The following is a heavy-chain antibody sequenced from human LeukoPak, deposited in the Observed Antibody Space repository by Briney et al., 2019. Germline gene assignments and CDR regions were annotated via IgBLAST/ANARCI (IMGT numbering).Heavy chain of an antibody. CDR1: GYTFTGYG. J-gene: IGHJ6*03. Sequence: ASVKVSCKASGYTFTGYGISWVRQAPGQGLEWMGWISVYSGSTNYAQKLQGRVTMTTETSTSTAYIELRILRSDDTAVYYCARERYSSGPRYMDVWGKGTTVTVSS. D-gene: IGHD6-25*01. CDR2: ISVYSGST. V-gene: IGHV1-18*01. CDR3: ARERYSSGPRYMDV.